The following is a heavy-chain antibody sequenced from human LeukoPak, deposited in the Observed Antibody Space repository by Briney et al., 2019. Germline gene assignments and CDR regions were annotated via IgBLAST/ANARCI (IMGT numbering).Heavy chain of an antibody. CDR2: ISSSGSTI. D-gene: IGHD3-22*01. CDR1: GFTFSDYY. CDR3: ARDFANHYYDSSGYLDY. J-gene: IGHJ4*02. Sequence: GGSLLLSCAASGFTFSDYYMSWIRPAPGKGLEWVSYISSSGSTIYYADSVKGRFTISRDNAKNSLYLQMNSLRAEDTAVYYCARDFANHYYDSSGYLDYWGQGTLVTVSS. V-gene: IGHV3-11*01.